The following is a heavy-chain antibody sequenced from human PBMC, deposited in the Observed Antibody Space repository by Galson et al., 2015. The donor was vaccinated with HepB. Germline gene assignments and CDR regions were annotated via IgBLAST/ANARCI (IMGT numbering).Heavy chain of an antibody. D-gene: IGHD6-19*01. J-gene: IGHJ4*02. CDR1: GFTFSTYG. V-gene: IGHV3-30*18. CDR3: AKGPSGWYFDY. Sequence: SLRLSCAASGFTFSTYGMHWVRQTPAKGLEWVAVISDDGSNKFYGDSVKGRFSVSRDNSKNTLYLQMHSLSPEDTAVYYCAKGPSGWYFDYWGQGTLVTVSS. CDR2: ISDDGSNK.